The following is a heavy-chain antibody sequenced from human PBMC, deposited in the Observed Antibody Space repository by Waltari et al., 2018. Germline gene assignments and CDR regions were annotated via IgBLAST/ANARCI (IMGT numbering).Heavy chain of an antibody. CDR1: GYTFTGYY. Sequence: QVQLVQSGAEVKKPGASVKVSCKASGYTFTGYYMHWVRQAPGQGLEWMGWINPNSGGTNYAQKFQGRVTMTRDTSISAAYMELSSVTAADTAVYYCARDQSSSGWGNFDYWGQGTLVTVSS. J-gene: IGHJ4*02. D-gene: IGHD6-6*01. CDR3: ARDQSSSGWGNFDY. CDR2: INPNSGGT. V-gene: IGHV1-2*02.